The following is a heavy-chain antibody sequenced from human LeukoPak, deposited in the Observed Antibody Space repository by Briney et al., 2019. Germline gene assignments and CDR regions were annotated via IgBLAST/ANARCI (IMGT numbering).Heavy chain of an antibody. J-gene: IGHJ6*03. V-gene: IGHV4-59*01. Sequence: SETLSLTCTVSDGSINDYFWSWIRQPPGKGLEYLGYVYFSGSAYYNPSLKSRVTISIDTSKNQFSLNLSSMTAADTAVYYCARVGRTEEGGYSYYYIDVWGYGTTVTVSS. CDR3: ARVGRTEEGGYSYYYIDV. D-gene: IGHD4-11*01. CDR2: VYFSGSA. CDR1: DGSINDYF.